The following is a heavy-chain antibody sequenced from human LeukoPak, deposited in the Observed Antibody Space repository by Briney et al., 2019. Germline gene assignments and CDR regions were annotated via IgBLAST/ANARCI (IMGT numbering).Heavy chain of an antibody. CDR1: GFTFNNYA. CDR3: AKEQPQTWLFDY. J-gene: IGHJ4*02. Sequence: QPGRSLRLSCAASGFTFNNYAMHWVRQAPGGGLEWVAVIPYHGSNKNYADSVKGRFTISRDNSKNTLYLQMNSLRAEDTAVYYCAKEQPQTWLFDYWGQGTLVTVSS. CDR2: IPYHGSNK. V-gene: IGHV3-30*04. D-gene: IGHD5-12*01.